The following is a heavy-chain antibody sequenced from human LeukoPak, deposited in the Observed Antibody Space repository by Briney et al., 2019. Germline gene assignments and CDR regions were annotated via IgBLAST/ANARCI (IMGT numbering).Heavy chain of an antibody. CDR3: ARGIRIIPSGYYLPRHDY. J-gene: IGHJ4*02. CDR2: IYYSGNT. Sequence: TSEALSLTCTSSGASISRHYWSWLRQPPGKGLEWIGYIYYSGNTTYNPSLKSRVTISVDTSKNQFSLKLSSVTAADTAVYYCARGIRIIPSGYYLPRHDYWGQGTLVTVSS. D-gene: IGHD3-22*01. V-gene: IGHV4-59*11. CDR1: GASISRHY.